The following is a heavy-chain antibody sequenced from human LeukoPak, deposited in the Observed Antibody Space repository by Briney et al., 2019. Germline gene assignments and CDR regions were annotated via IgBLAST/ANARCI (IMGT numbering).Heavy chain of an antibody. CDR3: AASDYALDY. V-gene: IGHV1-18*04. D-gene: IGHD4-17*01. CDR1: GYTFTNYA. CDR2: ISTYNTNT. J-gene: IGHJ4*02. Sequence: ASVKVSCKASGYTFTNYAISWVRQAPGQGLERMRWISTYNTNTNYAQTLQGRVTMTTDTSTSTAYMELRSLRSDDTAVYYCAASDYALDYWGQGTLVTVSS.